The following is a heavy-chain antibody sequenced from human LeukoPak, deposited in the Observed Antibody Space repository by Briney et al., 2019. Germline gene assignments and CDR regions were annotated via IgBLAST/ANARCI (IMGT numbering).Heavy chain of an antibody. CDR2: IYTSGST. CDR3: ARNGDSSGHDY. V-gene: IGHV4-4*09. Sequence: KPSETLSLTCTVSGGSISSYYWSWIRQPPGKGLEWIGYIYTSGSTNYNPSLKSRATISVDTSKNQFSLKLSSVTAADTAVYYCARNGDSSGHDYWGQGTLVTVSS. CDR1: GGSISSYY. J-gene: IGHJ4*02. D-gene: IGHD3-22*01.